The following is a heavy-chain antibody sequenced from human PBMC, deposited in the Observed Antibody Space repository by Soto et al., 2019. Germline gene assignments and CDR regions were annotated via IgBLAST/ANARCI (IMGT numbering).Heavy chain of an antibody. J-gene: IGHJ5*02. CDR2: IYYSGST. Sequence: SETLSLTCTVSGGSISSSSYYWGWIRQPPGKGLEWIGSIYYSGSTYYNPSLKSRVTISVDTSKNQFSLKLSSVTAADTAVYYRARLGVVVVAAATYENWFDPWGQGTLVTVSS. V-gene: IGHV4-39*01. D-gene: IGHD2-15*01. CDR1: GGSISSSSYY. CDR3: ARLGVVVVAAATYENWFDP.